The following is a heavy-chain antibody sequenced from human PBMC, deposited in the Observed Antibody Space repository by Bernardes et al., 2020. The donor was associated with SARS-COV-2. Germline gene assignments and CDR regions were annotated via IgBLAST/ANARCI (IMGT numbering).Heavy chain of an antibody. CDR3: ARMHFGVVINAVGIDY. V-gene: IGHV3-30*03. J-gene: IGHJ4*02. CDR1: GFTFSSYG. Sequence: WGSLRLSCAASGFTFSSYGMHWVRQAPGKGLEWVADISSTGSNKYYADSVRGRFTISRDNSKNTLYRQMDSLSAEDTAVYYCARMHFGVVINAVGIDYWGQGTLVTVSS. CDR2: ISSTGSNK. D-gene: IGHD3-3*01.